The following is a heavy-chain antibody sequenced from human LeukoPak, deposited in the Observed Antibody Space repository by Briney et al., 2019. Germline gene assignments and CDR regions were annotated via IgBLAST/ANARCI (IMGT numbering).Heavy chain of an antibody. CDR2: INQSGRT. V-gene: IGHV4-34*01. Sequence: KPSETLSPTCTVSGGSLSNYYWSWIRQTPGKGLEWLGQINQSGRTNYNPSLKSRVTLSVDTSKNQFSLKLTSVTAADTAVYFCARDSSGDYVFTYWGQGTLVTVSS. CDR3: ARDSSGDYVFTY. CDR1: GGSLSNYY. J-gene: IGHJ4*02. D-gene: IGHD4-17*01.